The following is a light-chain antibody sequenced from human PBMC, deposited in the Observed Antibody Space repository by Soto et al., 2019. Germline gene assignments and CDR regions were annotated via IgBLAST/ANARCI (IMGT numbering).Light chain of an antibody. CDR3: QHRSNWPLT. V-gene: IGKV3-11*01. Sequence: EIVLTQSPATLSLSPGERATLSCRASQSVSSFLAWYQQKPGQAPRLLIYHASNRATGIPARFSGSGSGTDFTLTITSLERQDFAVYYCQHRSNWPLTFGGGTKVEIK. CDR1: QSVSSF. CDR2: HAS. J-gene: IGKJ4*01.